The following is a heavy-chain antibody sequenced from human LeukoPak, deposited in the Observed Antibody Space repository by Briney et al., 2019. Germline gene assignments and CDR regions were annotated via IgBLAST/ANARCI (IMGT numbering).Heavy chain of an antibody. CDR1: GFTFSNFW. CDR3: ASPNYYGSGPFDL. D-gene: IGHD3-10*01. V-gene: IGHV3-7*01. Sequence: GGSLRLSCAASGFTFSNFWMSRVRQAPGKGLEWVANIKQDGSDKYYVDSVKGRFTISRDNAENSLYLQMNSLRAEDTAVYYCASPNYYGSGPFDLWGRGTLVTVSS. J-gene: IGHJ2*01. CDR2: IKQDGSDK.